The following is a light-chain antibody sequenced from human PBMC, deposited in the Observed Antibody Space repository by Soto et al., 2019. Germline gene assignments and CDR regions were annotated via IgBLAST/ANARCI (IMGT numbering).Light chain of an antibody. J-gene: IGKJ1*01. CDR2: DAS. V-gene: IGKV3-15*01. CDR1: HSAASA. CDR3: QHYGSSPGT. Sequence: EIVLTQSPATLSVSPGERATLSCRASHSAASAVAWYQQKPGQAPRLLIYDASTRATGIPARFSGSGSATEFTLTISSLQSEDFAVYYCQHYGSSPGTFGQGTKVEIK.